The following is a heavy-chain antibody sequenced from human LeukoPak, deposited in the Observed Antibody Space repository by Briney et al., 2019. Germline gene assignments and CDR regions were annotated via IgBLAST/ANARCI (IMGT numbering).Heavy chain of an antibody. Sequence: SQTLSLTCAISGDSVSSNSACWTWSRQSPSRGLEWLGRTYYKSKWYNDYAVSVKRRITINPDTSKNQFSQQLNSVTPEDTAVYYCAREPFGWSEYYFDYWGQGTLVTVSS. CDR1: GDSVSSNSAC. D-gene: IGHD6-19*01. J-gene: IGHJ4*02. CDR3: AREPFGWSEYYFDY. V-gene: IGHV6-1*01. CDR2: TYYKSKWYN.